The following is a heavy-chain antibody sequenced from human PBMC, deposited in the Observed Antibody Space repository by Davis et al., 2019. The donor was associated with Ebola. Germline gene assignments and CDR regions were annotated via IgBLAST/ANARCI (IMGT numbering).Heavy chain of an antibody. J-gene: IGHJ5*02. Sequence: AASVKVSCKASGYTFTSYGISWVRQAPGQGLEWMGWISAYNGNTNYAQKLQGRVTMTTDTSTSTVYMELSSLRSEDTAVYYCARSPSIAAGWFDPWGQGTLVTVSS. CDR2: ISAYNGNT. CDR1: GYTFTSYG. V-gene: IGHV1-18*01. D-gene: IGHD6-13*01. CDR3: ARSPSIAAGWFDP.